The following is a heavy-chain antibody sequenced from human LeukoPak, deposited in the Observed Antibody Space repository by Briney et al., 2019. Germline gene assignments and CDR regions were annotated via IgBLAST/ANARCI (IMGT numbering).Heavy chain of an antibody. CDR3: VRELSESRGLFDY. Sequence: SETLSLTCTVSGGSISSSTYYWGWLRQPPGKGLEWIGSIYYSGSTYYNPSLKSRVTISVDTSKDQFSLKLTSVTAADTAVYYCVRELSESRGLFDYWGQGTLVTVSS. D-gene: IGHD3-10*01. V-gene: IGHV4-39*02. J-gene: IGHJ4*02. CDR1: GGSISSSTYY. CDR2: IYYSGST.